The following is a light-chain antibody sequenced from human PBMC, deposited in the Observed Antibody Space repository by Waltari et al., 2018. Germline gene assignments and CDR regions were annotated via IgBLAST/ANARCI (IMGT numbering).Light chain of an antibody. CDR2: EVS. V-gene: IGLV2-8*01. Sequence: QSALTQPPSASGSPGQSVTISCTGTSSDVGSYNYVSWYQQHPGKAPKLMIYEVSKRPSGVPDRFSGSKSGNTASLTVSGLQAEDETDYYCSSYAGRNNLVFCGGTKLTVL. J-gene: IGLJ2*01. CDR3: SSYAGRNNLV. CDR1: SSDVGSYNY.